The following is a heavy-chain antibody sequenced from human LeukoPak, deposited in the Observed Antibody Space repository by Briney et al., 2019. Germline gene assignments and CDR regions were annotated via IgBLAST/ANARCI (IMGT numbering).Heavy chain of an antibody. CDR2: IFYSGST. V-gene: IGHV4-28*03. CDR1: GYSISSSNW. Sequence: PSDTLSLTCAVSGYSISSSNWWGWIRQPPGKGLEWIGSIFYSGSTYYNLSLKSRVTMSVDTSKNQFSLKLTSVTAADTAVYYCARVPYSTRLYYMDVWGKGTTVTVSS. J-gene: IGHJ6*03. D-gene: IGHD6-13*01. CDR3: ARVPYSTRLYYMDV.